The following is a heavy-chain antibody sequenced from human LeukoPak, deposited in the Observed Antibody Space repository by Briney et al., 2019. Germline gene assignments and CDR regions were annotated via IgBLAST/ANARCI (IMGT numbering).Heavy chain of an antibody. CDR1: GGSISSYF. V-gene: IGHV4-59*01. CDR2: IYYSGST. D-gene: IGHD3-22*01. J-gene: IGHJ4*02. Sequence: SETLSLTCTVSGGSISSYFWSRIRQPPGKGLEWIGYIYYSGSTNYNPSLKSRVTISVDTSKNQFSLKLSSVTAADTAVYYCARDAGYDSSGSPLDYWGQGTPVTVSS. CDR3: ARDAGYDSSGSPLDY.